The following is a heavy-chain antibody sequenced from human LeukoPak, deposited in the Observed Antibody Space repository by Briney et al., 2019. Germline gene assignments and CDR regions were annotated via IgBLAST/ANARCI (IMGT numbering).Heavy chain of an antibody. Sequence: ASVKVSCKAYGYTFISNYLNWVRQAPGQGLEWVGIINPSGGSPSYAQKFQGRVTMTRDMSTSTVYMELSSLRPEDTAVYYCARGGVVVVPAALFDYWGQGTLVTVSS. CDR1: GYTFISNY. CDR3: ARGGVVVVPAALFDY. V-gene: IGHV1-46*01. CDR2: INPSGGSP. J-gene: IGHJ4*02. D-gene: IGHD2-2*01.